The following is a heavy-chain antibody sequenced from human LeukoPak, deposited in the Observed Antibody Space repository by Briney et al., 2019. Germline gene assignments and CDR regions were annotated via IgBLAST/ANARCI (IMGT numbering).Heavy chain of an antibody. CDR1: GFTFSTYN. V-gene: IGHV3-21*06. Sequence: GGSLRLSCAASGFTFSTYNMNWVRQAPGKGLEWVSSITSGGTYTYYADSVKGRFTTSRDNAKNSLSLQLSSLRAEDTAVYFCARGHYDILTASYKWTPDYWGQGILVTVSS. CDR3: ARGHYDILTASYKWTPDY. J-gene: IGHJ4*02. D-gene: IGHD3-9*01. CDR2: ITSGGTYT.